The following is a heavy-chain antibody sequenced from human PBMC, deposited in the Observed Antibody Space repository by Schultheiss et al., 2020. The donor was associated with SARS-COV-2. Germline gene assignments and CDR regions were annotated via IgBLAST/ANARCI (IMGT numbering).Heavy chain of an antibody. CDR2: IDYSGST. CDR1: GGSISSGGYY. Sequence: SQTLSLTCTVSGGSISSGGYYWSWIRQHPGEGLEWIGYIDYSGSTYYNPSLKSRVTMSVDTSKNQFSLKLSSVTAADTAVYYCARQDNNFDSWGQGILVTVSS. J-gene: IGHJ4*02. CDR3: ARQDNNFDS. D-gene: IGHD1-1*01. V-gene: IGHV4-31*03.